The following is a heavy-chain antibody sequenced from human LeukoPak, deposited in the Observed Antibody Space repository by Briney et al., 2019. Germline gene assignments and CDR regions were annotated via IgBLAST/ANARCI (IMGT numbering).Heavy chain of an antibody. V-gene: IGHV4-39*07. D-gene: IGHD6-19*01. CDR1: GGSISSSSYY. J-gene: IGHJ4*02. Sequence: SETLSLTCTVSGGSISSSSYYWGWIRQPPGKGLEWIGSICYSGSTYYNPSLKSRVTISVDTSKNQFSLKLSSVTAADTAVYYCARDSSGWHSVHYWGQGTLVTVSS. CDR2: ICYSGST. CDR3: ARDSSGWHSVHY.